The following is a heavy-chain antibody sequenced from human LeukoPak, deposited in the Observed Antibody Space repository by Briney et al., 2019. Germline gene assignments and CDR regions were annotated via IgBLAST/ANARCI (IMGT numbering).Heavy chain of an antibody. D-gene: IGHD1-26*01. CDR2: INPSGGST. CDR3: ARDPLLRRDAFDI. V-gene: IGHV1-46*01. Sequence: GASVKVSCKASGYTFTSYYMHWVRQAPGQGLEWMGIINPSGGSTSYAQKFQGRVTMTGDTSTSTVYMELSSLRSEDTAVYYCARDPLLRRDAFDIWGQGTMVTVSS. CDR1: GYTFTSYY. J-gene: IGHJ3*02.